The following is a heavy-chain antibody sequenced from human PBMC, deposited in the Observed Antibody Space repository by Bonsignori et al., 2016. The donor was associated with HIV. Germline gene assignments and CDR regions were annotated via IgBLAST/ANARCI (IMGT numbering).Heavy chain of an antibody. Sequence: QVQLQESGPRLVRPSQTLSLTCNVSGDSISGGRYYWSWIRQPAGKGLEWLGRVYSTGTTNYSPSFKSRVAISLATSKNQFSLDLTSVTAADTAVYYCTRVDYFFYYMDVWG. CDR2: VYSTGTT. CDR3: TRVDYFFYYMDV. CDR1: GDSISGGRYY. V-gene: IGHV4-61*02. D-gene: IGHD2-2*03. J-gene: IGHJ6*03.